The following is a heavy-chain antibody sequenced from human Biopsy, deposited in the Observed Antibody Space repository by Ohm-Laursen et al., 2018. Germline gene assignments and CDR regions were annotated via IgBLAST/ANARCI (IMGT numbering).Heavy chain of an antibody. CDR1: GGTISNYG. J-gene: IGHJ1*01. V-gene: IGHV1-69*10. CDR3: ATKLTGYFHH. D-gene: IGHD3-9*01. Sequence: VKVSCKTPGGTISNYGVNWVRQAPGQGLEWLGGNIPILGTGNYAQKFQDRVTVAADTSTSTATMELRSLRSDDTAVYYCATKLTGYFHHWGQGTLVIVSS. CDR2: NIPILGTG.